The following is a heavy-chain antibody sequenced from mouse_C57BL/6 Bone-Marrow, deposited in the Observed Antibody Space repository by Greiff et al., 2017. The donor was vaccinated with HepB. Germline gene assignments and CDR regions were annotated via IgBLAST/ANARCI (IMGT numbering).Heavy chain of an antibody. CDR1: GFTFSDYG. CDR2: ISSGSSTI. CDR3: ARDGNYSWYFDV. Sequence: EVHLVESGGGLVKPGGSLKLSCAASGFTFSDYGMHWVRQAPEKGLEWVAYISSGSSTIYYADTVKGRFTISRDNAKNTLFLQMTSLRSEDTAMYYCARDGNYSWYFDVWGTGTTVTVSS. D-gene: IGHD2-1*01. J-gene: IGHJ1*03. V-gene: IGHV5-17*01.